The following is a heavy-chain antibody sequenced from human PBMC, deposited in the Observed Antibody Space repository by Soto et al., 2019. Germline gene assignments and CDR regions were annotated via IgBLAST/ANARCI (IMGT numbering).Heavy chain of an antibody. CDR2: ISTSGGST. Sequence: GGSLRLSCAASGFTFSSYAMNWVRQAPGKGLEWVSGISTSGGSTYYADSVKGRFTISRDNSKNTLYLQMNSLRAEDTAVYYCAKDRDFWSGYSTPIDDWGQGTLVTVSS. CDR1: GFTFSSYA. D-gene: IGHD3-3*01. J-gene: IGHJ4*02. CDR3: AKDRDFWSGYSTPIDD. V-gene: IGHV3-23*01.